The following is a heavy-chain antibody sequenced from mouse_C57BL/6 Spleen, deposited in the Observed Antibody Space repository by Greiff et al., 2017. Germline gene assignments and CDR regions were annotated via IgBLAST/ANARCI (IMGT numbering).Heavy chain of an antibody. CDR3: ARSDDYDNY. Sequence: QVQLQQPGAELVRPGTSVKLSCKASGYTFTSYWMHWVKQRPGQGLEWIGVIDPSDSYTYYNQKFKGKATLTVDTSPSTAYMQLSSLTSEDSAVYYCARSDDYDNYWGQGTTLTFSS. V-gene: IGHV1-59*01. D-gene: IGHD2-4*01. J-gene: IGHJ2*01. CDR2: IDPSDSYT. CDR1: GYTFTSYW.